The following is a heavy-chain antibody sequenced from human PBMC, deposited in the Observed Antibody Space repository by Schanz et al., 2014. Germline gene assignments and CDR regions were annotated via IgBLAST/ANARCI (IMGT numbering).Heavy chain of an antibody. D-gene: IGHD5-18*01. V-gene: IGHV3-74*01. J-gene: IGHJ3*02. CDR1: GFTFSSHW. CDR2: INSVGGNT. Sequence: EVQLVQSGGGLVQPGGSLRLSCAASGFTFSSHWMHWVRQDPGKGLVWVARINSVGGNTDYADSVTGRFTISRDNAKNSLYLQMNGLRAEDTAVYYCARVALPGYSSPRDAFDIWGQGTMVTVSS. CDR3: ARVALPGYSSPRDAFDI.